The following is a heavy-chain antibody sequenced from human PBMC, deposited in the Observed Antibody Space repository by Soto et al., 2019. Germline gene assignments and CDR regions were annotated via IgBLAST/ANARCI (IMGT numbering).Heavy chain of an antibody. V-gene: IGHV3-23*01. Sequence: GSLRRSGTASGCPFSSYAMSWVRQAPGKGLEWVSAISGSGGSTYYADSVKVRFTISRDNSKNSLYLQMNSLRAEDTDVYYCAKRWTPRGLGYGDVWGQGTMVTV. CDR2: ISGSGGST. J-gene: IGHJ3*01. CDR1: GCPFSSYA. CDR3: AKRWTPRGLGYGDV. D-gene: IGHD2-15*01.